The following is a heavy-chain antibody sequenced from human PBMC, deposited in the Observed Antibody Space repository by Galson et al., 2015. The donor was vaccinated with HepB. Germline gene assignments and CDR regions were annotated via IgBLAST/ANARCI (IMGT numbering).Heavy chain of an antibody. CDR1: GFTFSSYS. D-gene: IGHD5-18*01. Sequence: SLRLSCAASGFTFSSYSMNWVRQAPGKGLEWVSYISNSASTIYYADSLKGRFTISRDNAKSSLYLQINSLKDEDTAVYYCARLQGYQRPDAFDIWGKGTMLTLSS. V-gene: IGHV3-48*02. CDR3: ARLQGYQRPDAFDI. CDR2: ISNSASTI. J-gene: IGHJ3*02.